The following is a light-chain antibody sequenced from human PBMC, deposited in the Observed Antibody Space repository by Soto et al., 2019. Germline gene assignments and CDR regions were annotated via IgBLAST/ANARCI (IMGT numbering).Light chain of an antibody. V-gene: IGKV1-39*01. CDR2: AAS. CDR3: QQSYSTPV. Sequence: DIQMTPSPSSLSASVGDRVTITCRASQSISSYLNWYQQKPGKAPKLLIYAASSLQSGVPSRFSGIGSGTDFTLTISSLQPEDFATYYCQQSYSTPVFGHRTKLEIK. CDR1: QSISSY. J-gene: IGKJ2*01.